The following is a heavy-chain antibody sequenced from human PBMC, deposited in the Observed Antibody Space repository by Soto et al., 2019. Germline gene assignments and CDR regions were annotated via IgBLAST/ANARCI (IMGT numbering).Heavy chain of an antibody. D-gene: IGHD6-6*01. J-gene: IGHJ4*02. Sequence: SETLSLTCTVSCGSVSSGRYYWSWIRQPPWKGLEWIGYIYYSGSTNYNPSLKSRVTISVDTSKNQSSLKLSSVTAADTAVYYCARTPSIAAIPYYFDYWGQGTLVTVSS. CDR1: CGSVSSGRYY. CDR3: ARTPSIAAIPYYFDY. V-gene: IGHV4-61*01. CDR2: IYYSGST.